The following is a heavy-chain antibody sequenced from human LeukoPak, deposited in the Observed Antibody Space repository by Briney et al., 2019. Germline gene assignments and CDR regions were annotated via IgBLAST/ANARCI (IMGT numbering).Heavy chain of an antibody. CDR2: ISAYNGNT. D-gene: IGHD6-13*01. CDR1: GYTFTSYG. V-gene: IGHV1-18*01. CDR3: ARVPTGQQREAFDF. Sequence: ASVKVSCKASGYTFTSYGISWVRQAPGQGLEWMGWISAYNGNTNYAQKLQGRVTMTTDTSTSTAYMELRSLRSDDTAVYYCARVPTGQQREAFDFWGQGTTVTVSP. J-gene: IGHJ3*01.